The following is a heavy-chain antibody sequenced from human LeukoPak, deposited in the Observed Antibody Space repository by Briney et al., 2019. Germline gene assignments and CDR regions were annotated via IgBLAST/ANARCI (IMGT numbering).Heavy chain of an antibody. CDR2: LSGSGDKT. V-gene: IGHV3-23*01. CDR3: AKDLNYGFDY. D-gene: IGHD4-11*01. Sequence: YPGGSLRLSCAASGFIFRTYAMSWVRQAPGKVLEWVSALSGSGDKTFYADSVKGRFTISRDNSKNTLYLQMSSLRAEGTAVYYCAKDLNYGFDYWGQGTLVTVSS. J-gene: IGHJ4*02. CDR1: GFIFRTYA.